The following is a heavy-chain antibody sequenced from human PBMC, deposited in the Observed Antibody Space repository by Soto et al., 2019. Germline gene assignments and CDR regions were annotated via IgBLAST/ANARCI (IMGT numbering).Heavy chain of an antibody. J-gene: IGHJ4*02. D-gene: IGHD4-4*01. CDR1: GFTFSSYA. V-gene: IGHV3-30-3*01. Sequence: QVQLVESGGGVVQPGRSLRLSCAASGFTFSSYAMHWVRQAPGKGLEWVAVISYDGSNKYYADSVKGRFTISRDNSKNTLYLQMNSLRAEDTAVYYCASDGYSSDYSNHRLDYWGQGTLVTVSS. CDR2: ISYDGSNK. CDR3: ASDGYSSDYSNHRLDY.